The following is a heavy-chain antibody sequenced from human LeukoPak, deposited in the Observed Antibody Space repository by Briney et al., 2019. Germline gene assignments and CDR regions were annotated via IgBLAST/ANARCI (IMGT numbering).Heavy chain of an antibody. Sequence: PSQTLSLTCTVSGGSISSGDYYWSWIRQPPGKGLELIGYIYYSGNTYYNPSLKSRVTISVDTSKNQFSLKLSSVTAADTAVYYCARVVPAAMRVDWFDPWGEGTLVTVSS. CDR3: ARVVPAAMRVDWFDP. CDR1: GGSISSGDYY. V-gene: IGHV4-30-4*08. D-gene: IGHD2-2*01. CDR2: IYYSGNT. J-gene: IGHJ5*02.